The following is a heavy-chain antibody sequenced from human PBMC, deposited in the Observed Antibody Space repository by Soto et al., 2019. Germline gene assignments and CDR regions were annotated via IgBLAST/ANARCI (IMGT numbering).Heavy chain of an antibody. CDR2: ISHTGRT. CDR1: TGSMRTYY. CDR3: ARDDTTGLFDF. Sequence: SETLSLTCSVSTGSMRTYYWTWVRQSPGKGLEWIGQISHTGRTKYNPSLESRVTISVDTSRKQFSLKLTSVTAADTALYYCARDDTTGLFDFWGQGTLVTVSS. V-gene: IGHV4-59*01. J-gene: IGHJ4*02. D-gene: IGHD4-17*01.